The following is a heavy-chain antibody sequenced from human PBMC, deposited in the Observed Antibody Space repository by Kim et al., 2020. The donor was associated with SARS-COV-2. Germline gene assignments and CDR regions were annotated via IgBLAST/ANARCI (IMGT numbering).Heavy chain of an antibody. V-gene: IGHV4-59*01. CDR3: ARAGSSGYYYDYFDY. D-gene: IGHD3-22*01. Sequence: PSLKSRVTISVDTSKNQFAQKLSSVTAADTAVYYCARAGSSGYYYDYFDYWGQGTLVTVSS. J-gene: IGHJ4*02.